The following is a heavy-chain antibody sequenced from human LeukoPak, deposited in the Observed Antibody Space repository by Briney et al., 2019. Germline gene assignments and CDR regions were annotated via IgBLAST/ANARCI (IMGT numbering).Heavy chain of an antibody. CDR3: ATAPYLGRLATPDY. J-gene: IGHJ4*02. Sequence: ASVKVSCKVSGYTFTDYYMHWVQQAPGKGLEWMGLVDPEDGETIYAEKFPGRVTITADTSTDTAYMELSSLRSEDTAVYYCATAPYLGRLATPDYWGQGTLVTVSS. CDR1: GYTFTDYY. D-gene: IGHD3-9*01. CDR2: VDPEDGET. V-gene: IGHV1-69-2*01.